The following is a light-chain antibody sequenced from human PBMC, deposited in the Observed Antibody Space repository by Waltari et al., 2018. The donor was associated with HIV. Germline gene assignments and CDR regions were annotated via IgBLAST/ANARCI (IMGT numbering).Light chain of an antibody. V-gene: IGLV3-1*01. CDR3: QAWDSSSVV. CDR1: KLGAKQ. Sequence: SYELTQPPSVSVSPGQTANITCSGDKLGAKQACWYRQKSGQSPFLVSYHDAKRPPGIPERFSGSSSGNTATLTISGTQAMDEADYYCQAWDSSSVVFGGGTKLTVL. CDR2: HDA. J-gene: IGLJ2*01.